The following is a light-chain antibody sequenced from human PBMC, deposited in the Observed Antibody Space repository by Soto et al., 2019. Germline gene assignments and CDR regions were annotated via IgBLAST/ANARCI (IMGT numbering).Light chain of an antibody. CDR1: TSDVGGYNL. V-gene: IGLV2-23*01. Sequence: QSVLTQSASVSGSPGQSITISCSGTTSDVGGYNLVSWYQQHTAKVPKLLIYEGTQRPSGVSSRFSGSKSGNTASLTISGLQAEDEADYYCCSYASSSSYVFGTGTKVTVL. J-gene: IGLJ1*01. CDR2: EGT. CDR3: CSYASSSSYV.